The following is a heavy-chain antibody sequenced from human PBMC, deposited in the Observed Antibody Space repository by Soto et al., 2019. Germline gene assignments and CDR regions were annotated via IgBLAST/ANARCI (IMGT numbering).Heavy chain of an antibody. CDR3: AREENCSGGTCYSEYFHR. D-gene: IGHD2-15*01. CDR2: VNPSGGST. Sequence: ASVKGSWKGSGYLFTAYAIHWVRLAPGQGLEWMGVVNPSGGSTKYAQNFQGRVTMTRDTSTTTIYMELSSLRSDDTAIYYCAREENCSGGTCYSEYFHRWGQGTLVTVSS. V-gene: IGHV1-46*01. CDR1: GYLFTAYA. J-gene: IGHJ1*01.